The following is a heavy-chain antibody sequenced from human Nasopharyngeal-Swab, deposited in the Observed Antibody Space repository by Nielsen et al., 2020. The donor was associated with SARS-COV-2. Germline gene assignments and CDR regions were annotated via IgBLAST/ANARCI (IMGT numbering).Heavy chain of an antibody. Sequence: SLKISCAASGFTFSGSAMHWVRQASGKGLEWVGRIRSKANSYATAYAASVKGRFTISRDDSKNTAYLQMNSLKTEDTAVYYCTGWNYGGIGYWGQGTLVTVSS. J-gene: IGHJ4*02. CDR2: IRSKANSYAT. CDR1: GFTFSGSA. CDR3: TGWNYGGIGY. V-gene: IGHV3-73*01. D-gene: IGHD1-7*01.